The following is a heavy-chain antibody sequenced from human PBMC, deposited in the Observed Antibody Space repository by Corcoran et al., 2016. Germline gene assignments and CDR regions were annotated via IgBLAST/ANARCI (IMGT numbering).Heavy chain of an antibody. D-gene: IGHD3-16*01. CDR1: GGSVSSGSYY. J-gene: IGHJ5*02. CDR2: IYYSGST. CDR3: ARDNHGGRFDP. V-gene: IGHV4-61*01. Sequence: QVQLQESGPGLVKPSETLSLTCTVSGGSVSSGSYYWSWIRQPPGKGLEWIGYIYYSGSTNYNPSLKSRVTISVDTSKNQFSLKLSSVTAADTAVYYCARDNHGGRFDPWGQGTLVTVSS.